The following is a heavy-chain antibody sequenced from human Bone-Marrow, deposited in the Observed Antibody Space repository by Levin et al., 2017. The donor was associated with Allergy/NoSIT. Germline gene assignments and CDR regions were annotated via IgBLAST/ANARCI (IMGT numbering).Heavy chain of an antibody. Sequence: SETLSLTCAVSGDSITSSDWWTWVRQPPGKGLEWIGEVYHSGTTNYNPSLKSRVTMSIDKSKNQFSLKVTSVIAADTAAYYCARARGGSSSRYFQHWGQGTLVTVSS. V-gene: IGHV4-4*02. CDR3: ARARGGSSSRYFQH. CDR2: VYHSGTT. CDR1: GDSITSSDW. J-gene: IGHJ1*01. D-gene: IGHD6-6*01.